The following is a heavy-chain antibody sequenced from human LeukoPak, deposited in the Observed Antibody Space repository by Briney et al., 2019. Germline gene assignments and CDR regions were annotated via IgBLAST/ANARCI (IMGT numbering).Heavy chain of an antibody. CDR2: MNPKSGMS. CDR3: ATHSTYSRFDP. Sequence: ASVKVSCKASGYTFTTLDINWVRQATGQGLEWMGWMNPKSGMSGFAQRFQGRVTITRDTSISTVYMELSSLRSEDTAVYYCATHSTYSRFDPWGQGTLVTVSS. D-gene: IGHD2-21*01. CDR1: GYTFTTLD. V-gene: IGHV1-8*03. J-gene: IGHJ5*02.